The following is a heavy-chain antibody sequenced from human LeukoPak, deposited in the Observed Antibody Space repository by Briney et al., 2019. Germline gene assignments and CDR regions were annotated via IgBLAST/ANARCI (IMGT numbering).Heavy chain of an antibody. J-gene: IGHJ6*04. CDR1: GFNFRFYA. V-gene: IGHV3-30*02. CDR3: AELGITMIGGV. D-gene: IGHD3-10*02. Sequence: GGSLRLSCAASGFNFRFYAINWVRKTPGKGLEWVASIRYDGSNKNYADSVKGRFTISRDNAKNSLYLQMNSLRAEDTAVYYCAELGITMIGGVGGKGTTVTISS. CDR2: IRYDGSNK.